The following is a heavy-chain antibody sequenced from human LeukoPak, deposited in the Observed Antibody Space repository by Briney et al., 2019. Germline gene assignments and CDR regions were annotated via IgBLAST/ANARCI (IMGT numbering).Heavy chain of an antibody. J-gene: IGHJ4*02. D-gene: IGHD4-23*01. CDR3: ASHDYGGNHHDY. Sequence: GGSLRLSCAPSGFTFSSYSMNWVRHAPRKGLGWVSSISSSSSYIYYADSVKGRFTISRDNSKNSLYLQKNSLRAEDTAVYYCASHDYGGNHHDYWGQGALVTVSS. CDR1: GFTFSSYS. V-gene: IGHV3-21*01. CDR2: ISSSSSYI.